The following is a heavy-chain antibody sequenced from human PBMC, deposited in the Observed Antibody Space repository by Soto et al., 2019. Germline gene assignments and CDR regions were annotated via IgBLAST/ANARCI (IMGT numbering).Heavy chain of an antibody. Sequence: ASVKVSCKASGYTFNTYGISWVRQAPGQGLEWMGWISTYNGNTNYAQKLQDRITMTIDTSTTTGYMELRSLRSDDTAVYYCARSLGSYYYGVDVWGQGTKVTVSS. V-gene: IGHV1-18*01. CDR2: ISTYNGNT. J-gene: IGHJ6*02. CDR3: ARSLGSYYYGVDV. CDR1: GYTFNTYG.